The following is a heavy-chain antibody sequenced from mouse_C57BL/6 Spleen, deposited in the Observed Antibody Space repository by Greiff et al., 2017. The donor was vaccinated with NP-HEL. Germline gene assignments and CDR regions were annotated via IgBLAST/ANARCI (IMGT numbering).Heavy chain of an antibody. V-gene: IGHV5-17*01. D-gene: IGHD1-1*01. Sequence: EVMLVESGGGLVKPGGSLKLSCAASGFTFSDYGMHWVRQAPEKGLEWVAYISSGSSTIYYADTVKGRFTISRDNAKNTLFLQMTSLRSEDTAMYYCARRDGGSSLYYAMDYWGQGTSVTVSS. CDR1: GFTFSDYG. J-gene: IGHJ4*01. CDR3: ARRDGGSSLYYAMDY. CDR2: ISSGSSTI.